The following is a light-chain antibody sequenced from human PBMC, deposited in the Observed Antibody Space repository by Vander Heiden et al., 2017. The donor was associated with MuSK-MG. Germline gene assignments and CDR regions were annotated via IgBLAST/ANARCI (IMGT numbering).Light chain of an antibody. J-gene: IGLJ1*01. V-gene: IGLV2-11*01. CDR2: DVN. Sequence: QSALPQPRSVSGPPGQSVPVPCTGTRSDVGGYAHVSWFQHAGKAPKLMIYDVNKRPSGVPARFSGSKSGNTASLTISGLQAEDEADYYCCSYSDTYTYVFGTETKVTVL. CDR3: CSYSDTYTYV. CDR1: RSDVGGYAH.